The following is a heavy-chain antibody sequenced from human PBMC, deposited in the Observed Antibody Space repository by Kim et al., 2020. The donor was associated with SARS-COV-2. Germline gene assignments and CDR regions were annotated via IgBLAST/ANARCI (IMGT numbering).Heavy chain of an antibody. D-gene: IGHD2-15*01. J-gene: IGHJ6*01. CDR2: IILIFVTA. CDR3: ARDRGYCSGGRCYDYYYGM. Sequence: SVKFSCKGSGVTFSSYAISWVRQAPGQGLEWMGGIILIFVTANHAQKFPGRVTITADESKSTGYMELSSLRSDDTAWSYCARDRGYCSGGRCYDYYYGM. CDR1: GVTFSSYA. V-gene: IGHV1-69*13.